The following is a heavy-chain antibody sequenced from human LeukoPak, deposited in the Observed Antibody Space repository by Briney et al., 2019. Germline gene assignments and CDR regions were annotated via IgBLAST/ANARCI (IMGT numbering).Heavy chain of an antibody. CDR1: GFAVSSTY. V-gene: IGHV3-53*01. D-gene: IGHD5/OR15-5a*01. J-gene: IGHJ4*02. CDR3: ARGDGVYVY. CDR2: IYFGGTT. Sequence: GGSLRLSCAASGFAVSSTYMGWVPQAPGKGLEWVSVIYFGGTTYYADSVKGRFTISRDNSKNTVYLQMNSLRVEDTAVYYCARGDGVYVYWGQGTLVTVSS.